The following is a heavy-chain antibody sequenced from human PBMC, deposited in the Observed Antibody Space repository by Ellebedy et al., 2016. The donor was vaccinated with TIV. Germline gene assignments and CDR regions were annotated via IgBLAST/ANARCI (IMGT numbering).Heavy chain of an antibody. CDR1: GGSISSSSYY. V-gene: IGHV4-61*05. Sequence: SGTLSLTXTVSGGSISSSSYYWGWIRQPPGKGLEWIGYIYYSGSTNYNPSLKSRVTISVDTSKNQFSLKLSSVTAADTAVYYCARFDEIAAAGFDYWGQGTLVTVSS. D-gene: IGHD6-13*01. J-gene: IGHJ4*02. CDR2: IYYSGST. CDR3: ARFDEIAAAGFDY.